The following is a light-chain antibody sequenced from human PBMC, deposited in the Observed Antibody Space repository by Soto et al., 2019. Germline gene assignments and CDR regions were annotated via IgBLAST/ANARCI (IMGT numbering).Light chain of an antibody. Sequence: EIVLTQSPGTLSLSPGERATLSCRASQNVTSSYLAWYQQKPGQAPRLLIYGASIRATGIPDRFSGSGSGTDFPFTIRRLEPEDFAVYYCQQYGSSRWTFGQWTKWELK. V-gene: IGKV3-20*01. CDR1: QNVTSSY. J-gene: IGKJ1*01. CDR2: GAS. CDR3: QQYGSSRWT.